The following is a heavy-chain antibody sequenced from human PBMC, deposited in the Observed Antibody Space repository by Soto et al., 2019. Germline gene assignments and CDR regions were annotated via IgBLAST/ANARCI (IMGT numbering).Heavy chain of an antibody. CDR2: ITSDGSSS. CDR1: GFTFSCYS. CDR3: VRHFDK. V-gene: IGHV3-74*03. Sequence: GGSLRLSCAASGFTFSCYSMNWVRQAPGKGLEWVARITSDGSSSTYADPVKGRFTIPRDNAKNTLYLQMNSLRVDDTAVYYCVRHFDKWGQGTLVTVSS. J-gene: IGHJ4*02.